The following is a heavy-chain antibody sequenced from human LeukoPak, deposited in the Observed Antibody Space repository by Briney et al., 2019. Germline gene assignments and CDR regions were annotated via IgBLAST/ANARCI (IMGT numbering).Heavy chain of an antibody. J-gene: IGHJ4*02. V-gene: IGHV3-53*01. CDR2: IYSVGRT. Sequence: GGSLRLSCTASGFTVSSNYMTWVRQAPGKGLEWVSLIYSVGRTYYADSVKGRFTISRDNSKNTLYLQMNNLRAEDTAVYYCARDQGGGSFDYWGQGTLVTVSS. D-gene: IGHD3-16*01. CDR1: GFTVSSNY. CDR3: ARDQGGGSFDY.